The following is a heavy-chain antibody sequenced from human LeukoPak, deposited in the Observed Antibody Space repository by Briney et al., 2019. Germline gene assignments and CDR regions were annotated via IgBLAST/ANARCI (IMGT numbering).Heavy chain of an antibody. CDR1: GDSISSYN. D-gene: IGHD5-12*01. Sequence: SETLSLTCTVSGDSISSYNWSWIRQPAGKGLEWIGRIYTSGSTNYNPSLKSRVTMSVDTSKNQFSLKLSSVTAAATAVYYCARGRTYSGYDYFDYWGQGTLVTVSS. CDR3: ARGRTYSGYDYFDY. J-gene: IGHJ4*02. V-gene: IGHV4-4*07. CDR2: IYTSGST.